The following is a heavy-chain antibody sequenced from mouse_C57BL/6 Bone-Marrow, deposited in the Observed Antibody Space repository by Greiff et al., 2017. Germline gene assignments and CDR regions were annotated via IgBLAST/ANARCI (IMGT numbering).Heavy chain of an antibody. D-gene: IGHD1-1*01. V-gene: IGHV1-18*01. Sequence: EVQLQQSGPELVKPGASVKIPCKASGYTFTDYNMDWVKQSHGKSLEWIGDINPNNGGTIYNQKFKGKATLTVDKSSSTAYMELRSLTSEDTAVYYCAREGHYYGSSYGHWCFDVWGTGTTVTVSS. J-gene: IGHJ1*03. CDR1: GYTFTDYN. CDR3: AREGHYYGSSYGHWCFDV. CDR2: INPNNGGT.